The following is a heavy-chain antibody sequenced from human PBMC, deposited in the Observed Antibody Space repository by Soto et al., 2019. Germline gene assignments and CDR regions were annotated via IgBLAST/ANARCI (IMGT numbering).Heavy chain of an antibody. D-gene: IGHD2-15*01. CDR2: IIPIFGTA. CDR1: GGTFSSYA. V-gene: IGHV1-69*13. CDR3: ARASCSGGSCYRDAFDI. J-gene: IGHJ3*02. Sequence: GASVKVSCKASGGTFSSYAISWVRQAPGQGLERMGGIIPIFGTANYAQNFQGRVTITADESTSTAYMELSSLRSEDTAVYYCARASCSGGSCYRDAFDIWGQGTMVTVSS.